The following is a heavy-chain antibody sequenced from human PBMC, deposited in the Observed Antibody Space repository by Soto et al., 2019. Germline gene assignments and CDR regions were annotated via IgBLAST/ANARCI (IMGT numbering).Heavy chain of an antibody. D-gene: IGHD3-16*02. Sequence: SETLSLTCTVSGGSISSGDYYWIWIRHPPGKGLEWIGYIYYSGSTYYNPSLKSRVTISVDTSKNQFSLKLSSVTAADTAVYYCARDRDYDYVWGSYRPYYYYYGMDVWGQGTTVTVSS. CDR2: IYYSGST. V-gene: IGHV4-30-4*01. CDR1: GGSISSGDYY. J-gene: IGHJ6*02. CDR3: ARDRDYDYVWGSYRPYYYYYGMDV.